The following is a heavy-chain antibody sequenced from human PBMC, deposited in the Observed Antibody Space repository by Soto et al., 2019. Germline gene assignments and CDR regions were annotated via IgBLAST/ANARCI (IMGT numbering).Heavy chain of an antibody. CDR3: ARAPADNYASSGYPPGY. D-gene: IGHD3-22*01. J-gene: IGHJ4*02. CDR2: IKQDGSEK. V-gene: IGHV3-7*04. CDR1: GFTFSSYW. Sequence: EVQLVESGGGLVQPGGSLRLSCAASGFTFSSYWMSWVRQAPGKGLEWVANIKQDGSEKYYVDSVKGRVTISRDNAENSLYLQKNSQRPADTAVYYCARAPADNYASSGYPPGYWGQGTLVTVSS.